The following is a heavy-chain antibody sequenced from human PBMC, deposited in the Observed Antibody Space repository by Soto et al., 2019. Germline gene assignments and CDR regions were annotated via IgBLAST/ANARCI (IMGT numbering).Heavy chain of an antibody. D-gene: IGHD3-10*01. CDR3: ARRYFYGSGKHGVDL. Sequence: SETLSITCTFSVGSISSSSYYWGWIRQPPGKGLEWIGTISYTGNTFYNPSLNSRVTISVDTSKNQFSLKLSSVTAADTAVYYCARRYFYGSGKHGVDLWGQGTTVTVSS. CDR2: ISYTGNT. CDR1: VGSISSSSYY. J-gene: IGHJ6*01. V-gene: IGHV4-39*01.